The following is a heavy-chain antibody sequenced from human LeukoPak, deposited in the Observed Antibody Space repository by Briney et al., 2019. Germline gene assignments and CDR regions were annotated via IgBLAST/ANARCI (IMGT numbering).Heavy chain of an antibody. CDR2: ISDSGVTA. Sequence: GGSLRLSCAASGFTFSNYAMSWVRQAPGQGLDWVSAISDSGVTAYYADSVKGRFTISRDNAKNSLYLQMNSLRAEDTAVYYCARGRRVDYYDSSGYPNWFDPWGQGTLVTVSS. D-gene: IGHD3-22*01. CDR1: GFTFSNYA. V-gene: IGHV3-23*01. CDR3: ARGRRVDYYDSSGYPNWFDP. J-gene: IGHJ5*02.